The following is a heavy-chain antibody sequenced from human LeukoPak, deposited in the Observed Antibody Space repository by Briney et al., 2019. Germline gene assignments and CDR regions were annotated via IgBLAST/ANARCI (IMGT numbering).Heavy chain of an antibody. CDR1: GFTFSSYE. J-gene: IGHJ4*02. CDR3: ARVDRRSWYTIDY. D-gene: IGHD6-13*01. CDR2: ISSSGSTI. Sequence: PGGSLRLSCAASGFTFSSYEMNWVRQAPGKGLEWVSYISSSGSTIYYADSVKGRFTISRDNAKNSLYLQMNSLRAEDTAVYYCARVDRRSWYTIDYWGQGTLVTVSS. V-gene: IGHV3-48*03.